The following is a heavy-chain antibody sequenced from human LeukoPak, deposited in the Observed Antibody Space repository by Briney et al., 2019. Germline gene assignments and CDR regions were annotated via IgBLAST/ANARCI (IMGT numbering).Heavy chain of an antibody. D-gene: IGHD2-15*01. J-gene: IGHJ6*02. V-gene: IGHV1-46*01. CDR2: INPSGGST. CDR1: GHTFTSYY. CDR3: ARRCSGGSCYPYYYYGMDV. Sequence: ASVKVSCKASGHTFTSYYMHWVRQAPGQGLEWMGIINPSGGSTSYAQKFQGRVTMTRDTSTSTVYMELSSLRSEDTAVYYCARRCSGGSCYPYYYYGMDVWGQGTTVTVSS.